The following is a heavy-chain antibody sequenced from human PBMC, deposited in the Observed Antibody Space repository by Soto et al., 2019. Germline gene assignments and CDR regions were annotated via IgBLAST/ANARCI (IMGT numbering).Heavy chain of an antibody. Sequence: SETLSLTCTVSGGSISSYYWSWIRQPPGKGLEWIGYIYYSGSTNYNPSLKSRVTISVDTSKNQFSLKLSSVTAADTAVYYCARVMSGPWCAFDIWGQGTMVTVSS. CDR2: IYYSGST. CDR3: ARVMSGPWCAFDI. CDR1: GGSISSYY. V-gene: IGHV4-59*01. J-gene: IGHJ3*02. D-gene: IGHD3-10*01.